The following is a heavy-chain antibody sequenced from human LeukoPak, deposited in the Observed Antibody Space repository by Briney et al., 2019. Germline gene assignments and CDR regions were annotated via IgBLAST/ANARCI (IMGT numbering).Heavy chain of an antibody. CDR3: ARGRGYCSSTSCPRSFDY. Sequence: SETLSLTCAVYGGSFSGYYWSWIRQPPGKGLEWIGEINHSGSTNYNPSLKSRVTISVDTSKNQFSLKLSSVTAADTAVYYCARGRGYCSSTSCPRSFDYWGQGTLVTVFS. J-gene: IGHJ4*02. CDR1: GGSFSGYY. CDR2: INHSGST. V-gene: IGHV4-34*01. D-gene: IGHD2-2*01.